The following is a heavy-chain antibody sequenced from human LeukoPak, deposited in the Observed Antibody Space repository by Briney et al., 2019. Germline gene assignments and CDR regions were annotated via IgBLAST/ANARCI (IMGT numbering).Heavy chain of an antibody. CDR2: ISNSSSTI. Sequence: PGGSLRLSCAASGFTFSSFGMNWVRQAPGKGLEWVSYISNSSSTIHYADSVKGRFTISRDNAKNSLYLQMNSLRAEDTAVYYCARGLAARRGAFDIWGQGTMVTVSS. CDR3: ARGLAARRGAFDI. V-gene: IGHV3-48*04. J-gene: IGHJ3*02. D-gene: IGHD6-6*01. CDR1: GFTFSSFG.